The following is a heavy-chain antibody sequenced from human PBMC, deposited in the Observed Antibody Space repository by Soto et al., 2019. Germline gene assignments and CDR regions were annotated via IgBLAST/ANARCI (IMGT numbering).Heavy chain of an antibody. V-gene: IGHV3-23*01. J-gene: IGHJ5*02. CDR2: IDSGGGST. D-gene: IGHD4-4*01. Sequence: EVQLLVSGGGSVQPGGSLRLSCAASGFSFSNYAMSWVRQAPGTGLEWVSAIDSGGGSTYYAASVKGRFSISRDNSMNTLYLQMNSLRAEDTAIYYCTKEHSNYPDNWFDPWGQGTLATVSS. CDR1: GFSFSNYA. CDR3: TKEHSNYPDNWFDP.